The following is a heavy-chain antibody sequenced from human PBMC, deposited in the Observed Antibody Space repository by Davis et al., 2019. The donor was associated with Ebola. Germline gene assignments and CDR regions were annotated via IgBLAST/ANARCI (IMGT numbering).Heavy chain of an antibody. D-gene: IGHD3-16*01. CDR2: MNPNSGNT. Sequence: ASVKVSCKASGYTFTSYDINWVRQAPGQGLEWMGWMNPNSGNTGYAQKFQGRVTMTRNTSISTAYMELSSLRSDDTAVYYCARFTYYDYIWGSPEYWGQGTLVTVSS. CDR1: GYTFTSYD. J-gene: IGHJ4*02. CDR3: ARFTYYDYIWGSPEY. V-gene: IGHV1-8*01.